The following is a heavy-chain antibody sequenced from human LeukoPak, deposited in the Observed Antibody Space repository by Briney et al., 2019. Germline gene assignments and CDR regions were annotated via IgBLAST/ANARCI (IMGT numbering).Heavy chain of an antibody. V-gene: IGHV1-2*02. J-gene: IGHJ5*02. CDR2: INPNSGAT. CDR3: AKGYGDYSDWFDP. Sequence: GASVKVSCKASGYTFTDYYIHWVRQAPGQGLEWMGWINPNSGATKYAQKFQGRLTMTGDTSITTAYMELSGLTSDDTAVYYCAKGYGDYSDWFDPWGQGTPVTVSS. D-gene: IGHD5-18*01. CDR1: GYTFTDYY.